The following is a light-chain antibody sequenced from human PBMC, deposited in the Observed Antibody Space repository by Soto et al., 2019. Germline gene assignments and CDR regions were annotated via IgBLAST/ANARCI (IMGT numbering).Light chain of an antibody. CDR3: QQTYSSPPT. J-gene: IGKJ3*01. CDR2: QAS. Sequence: QVTQTPSTLSASVVDRITITCLASHTINDWLAWYQLKPGKAPKLLIYQASSLENGVPPRFRGSGSGTDFTLTISGLQPEDFATYYCQQTYSSPPTFGPGTKGDIK. V-gene: IGKV1-5*03. CDR1: HTINDW.